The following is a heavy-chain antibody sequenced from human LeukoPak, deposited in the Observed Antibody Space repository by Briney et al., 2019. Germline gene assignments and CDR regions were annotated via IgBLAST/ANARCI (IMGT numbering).Heavy chain of an antibody. J-gene: IGHJ4*02. D-gene: IGHD5-18*01. V-gene: IGHV1-8*01. CDR2: MNPNSGNT. Sequence: ASVKVSCKASGYTFTSYDINWVRQATGQGLEWMGWMNPNSGNTGYAQKFQGRVTMTRNTSISTAYMELSSLRSGDTAVYYCARDNGYRTPHYFDYWGQGTLVAVSS. CDR3: ARDNGYRTPHYFDY. CDR1: GYTFTSYD.